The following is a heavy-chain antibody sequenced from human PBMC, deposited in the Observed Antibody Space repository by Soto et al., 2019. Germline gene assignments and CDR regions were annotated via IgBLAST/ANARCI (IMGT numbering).Heavy chain of an antibody. D-gene: IGHD3-3*01. J-gene: IGHJ4*02. V-gene: IGHV4-34*01. CDR1: GGSFSGYY. Sequence: LPCAVYGGSFSGYYWSWIRQPPGKGLEWIGEINHSGSTNYNPSLKSRVTISVDTSKNQFSLKLSSVTAADTAVYYCARGDSYYDFWSGYYRALHYFDYWGQGTLVTVSS. CDR2: INHSGST. CDR3: ARGDSYYDFWSGYYRALHYFDY.